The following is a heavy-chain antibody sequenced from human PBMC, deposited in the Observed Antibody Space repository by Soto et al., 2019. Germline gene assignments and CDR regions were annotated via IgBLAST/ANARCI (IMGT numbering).Heavy chain of an antibody. J-gene: IGHJ6*02. CDR1: GYTFTSYY. Sequence: ASVKVSCKASGYTFTSYYMHWVRQVPGQGLEWMGIINPSGGSTSYAQKFQGRVTMTRDTSTSTVYMELSSLRSEDTAVYYCARSVVPAAETYYYYGMDVWGQGTTVTVSS. V-gene: IGHV1-46*01. CDR2: INPSGGST. CDR3: ARSVVPAAETYYYYGMDV. D-gene: IGHD2-2*01.